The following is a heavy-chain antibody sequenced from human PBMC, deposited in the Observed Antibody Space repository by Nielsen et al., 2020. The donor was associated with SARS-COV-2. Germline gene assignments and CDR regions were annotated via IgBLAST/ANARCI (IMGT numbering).Heavy chain of an antibody. V-gene: IGHV4-59*08. D-gene: IGHD6-6*01. Sequence: SETLSLTCTVSGGSINSYYWSWIRQPPGKGLEWIGYIYYSGSTNYNPSLKSRVTISVDTSKNQFSLKLSSVTAADTAVYYCARLQYSSSFYFDYWGQGTLVTVSS. CDR3: ARLQYSSSFYFDY. CDR2: IYYSGST. J-gene: IGHJ4*02. CDR1: GGSINSYY.